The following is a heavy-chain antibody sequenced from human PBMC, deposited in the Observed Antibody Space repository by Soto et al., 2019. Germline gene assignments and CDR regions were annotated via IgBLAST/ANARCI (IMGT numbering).Heavy chain of an antibody. CDR1: GGTFSSYS. Sequence: GASVKVSCKASGGTFSSYSFSWVRQAPGQGLEWMGGITPIFGTVNYAQNFRGSVTITADKSTSIVHMELSRLRSEDPAVYYCARGGGTREGRGVFFAWGQGVQVSVSS. D-gene: IGHD3-16*01. J-gene: IGHJ5*02. CDR3: ARGGGTREGRGVFFA. CDR2: ITPIFGTV. V-gene: IGHV1-69*06.